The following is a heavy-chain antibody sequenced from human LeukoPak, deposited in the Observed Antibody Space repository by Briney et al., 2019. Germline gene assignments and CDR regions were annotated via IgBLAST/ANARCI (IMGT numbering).Heavy chain of an antibody. V-gene: IGHV4-59*01. CDR1: GGSISNYY. CDR2: IHPSGDT. CDR3: TRKSLTTHAFDI. D-gene: IGHD4-11*01. J-gene: IGHJ3*02. Sequence: SETLSLTCTVYGGSISNYYWTWIRQPPGRGLEWIAYIHPSGDTNYNPSLKSRVTISIDTSEKHFSLKLTSVTATDTAVYYCTRKSLTTHAFDIWGQGTVVTVSS.